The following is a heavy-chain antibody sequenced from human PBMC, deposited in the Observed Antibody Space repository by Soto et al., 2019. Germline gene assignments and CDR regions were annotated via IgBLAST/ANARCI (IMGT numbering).Heavy chain of an antibody. Sequence: GGSLRLSCAASGFTFSSYGMHWVRQAPGKGLEWVAVISYDGSNKYYADSVKGRFTISRDNSKNTLYLQMNSLRAEDTAVYYCAKDGQLLDVLLWFGDYYYYMDVWGKGTTVTVSS. CDR2: ISYDGSNK. J-gene: IGHJ6*03. V-gene: IGHV3-30*18. D-gene: IGHD3-10*01. CDR3: AKDGQLLDVLLWFGDYYYYMDV. CDR1: GFTFSSYG.